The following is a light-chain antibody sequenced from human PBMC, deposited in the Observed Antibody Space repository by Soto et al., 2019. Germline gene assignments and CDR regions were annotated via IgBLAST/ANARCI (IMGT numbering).Light chain of an antibody. CDR2: EVS. CDR3: SSYTSSSTSYV. Sequence: QSVLAQPAALSWFSLQVIPLSCTGFNSEFCRYDYVSWYQHHPGKAPKLMIYEVSNRPSGVPDRFSGSKSGNTASLTISGLQAEDEADYYCSSYTSSSTSYVFGTGTKVTVL. J-gene: IGLJ1*01. CDR1: NSEFCRYDY. V-gene: IGLV2-14*01.